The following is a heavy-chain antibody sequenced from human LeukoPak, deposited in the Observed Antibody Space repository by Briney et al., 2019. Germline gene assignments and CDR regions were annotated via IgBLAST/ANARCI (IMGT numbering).Heavy chain of an antibody. CDR3: AKHYGDYTSYFDY. Sequence: GGSLRLSCAASGFIFSNYATSWVRQAPGKGLEWVSAISGSDGGTHYADSVRGRFTISRDNSKNTLYLQINSLSAEDTAVYYCAKHYGDYTSYFDYWGQGTLVTVSS. V-gene: IGHV3-23*01. D-gene: IGHD4-17*01. CDR1: GFIFSNYA. J-gene: IGHJ4*02. CDR2: ISGSDGGT.